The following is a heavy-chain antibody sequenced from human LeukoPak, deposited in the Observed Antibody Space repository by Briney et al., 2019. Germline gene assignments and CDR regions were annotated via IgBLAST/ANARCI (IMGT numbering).Heavy chain of an antibody. V-gene: IGHV4-59*01. J-gene: IGHJ6*02. CDR2: IYYSGST. CDR3: ARDRGWLQDYGMDV. Sequence: PSETLSLTYTVSGGSISSYYWSWIRQPPGKGLEWIGYIYYSGSTNYNPSLKSRVTISVDTSKNQFSLKLSSVTAADTAVYYCARDRGWLQDYGMDVWGQGTTVTVSS. D-gene: IGHD5-24*01. CDR1: GGSISSYY.